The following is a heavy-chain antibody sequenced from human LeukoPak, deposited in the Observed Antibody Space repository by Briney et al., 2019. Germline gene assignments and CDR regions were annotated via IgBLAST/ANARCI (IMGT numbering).Heavy chain of an antibody. J-gene: IGHJ5*02. CDR2: INPSGGST. Sequence: ASVKVSCKASGDTFTSYYMHWVRQAPGQGLEWMGIINPSGGSTSYAQKFQGRVTMTRDTSTSTVYMELSSLRSEDTAVYYCARVGGIAAAGNHWFDPWGQGTLVTVSS. CDR3: ARVGGIAAAGNHWFDP. V-gene: IGHV1-46*01. D-gene: IGHD6-13*01. CDR1: GDTFTSYY.